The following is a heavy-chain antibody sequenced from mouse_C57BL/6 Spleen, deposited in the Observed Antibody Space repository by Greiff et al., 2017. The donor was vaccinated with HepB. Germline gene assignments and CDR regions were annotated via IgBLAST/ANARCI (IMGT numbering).Heavy chain of an antibody. CDR1: GYTFTSYG. J-gene: IGHJ4*01. Sequence: VKLQESGAELARPGASVKLSCKASGYTFTSYGISWVKQRTGQGLEWIGEIYPRSGNTYYNEKFKGKATLTADKSSSTAYMELRSLTSEDSAVYFCARRDSSGYGDPYYAMDYWGQGTSVTVSS. V-gene: IGHV1-81*01. D-gene: IGHD3-2*02. CDR2: IYPRSGNT. CDR3: ARRDSSGYGDPYYAMDY.